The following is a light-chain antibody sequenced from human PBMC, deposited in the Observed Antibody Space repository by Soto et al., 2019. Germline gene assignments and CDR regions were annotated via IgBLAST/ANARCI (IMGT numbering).Light chain of an antibody. CDR2: DAS. V-gene: IGKV3-11*01. Sequence: EIVLTQSPATLSLSPGERATLSCRASQSVSNYLDWYQQKPGQAPRLLIYDASNRATGIPARFSGSGSGTDFTLTISSLEPEDFAVYYCQQRSNWPPWTFGQGTKVEIK. J-gene: IGKJ1*01. CDR1: QSVSNY. CDR3: QQRSNWPPWT.